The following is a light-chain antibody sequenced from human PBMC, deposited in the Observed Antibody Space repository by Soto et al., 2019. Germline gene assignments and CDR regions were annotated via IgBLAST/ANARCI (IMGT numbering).Light chain of an antibody. J-gene: IGKJ4*01. CDR1: QGIRSY. CDR3: QKSALATFT. Sequence: TASPGNIVIVTCLARQGIRSYLAWYQQKPGKAPKLLIYAASTLQSGVPSRFSGSGSGTDFTLTISSLESEDFATYYCQKSALATFTFGAGTVVDIK. V-gene: IGKV1-8*01. CDR2: AAS.